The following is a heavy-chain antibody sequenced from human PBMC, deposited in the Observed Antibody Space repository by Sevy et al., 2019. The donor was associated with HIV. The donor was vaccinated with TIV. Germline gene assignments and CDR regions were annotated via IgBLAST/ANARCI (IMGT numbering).Heavy chain of an antibody. D-gene: IGHD3-3*01. V-gene: IGHV1-2*02. J-gene: IGHJ6*02. CDR3: ATLYTYYDFWSGSTLYGMDV. Sequence: ASVKVSCKASGYTFTGYYMHWVRQAPGQGLEWMGWINPNSGGTNYAQKFQGRVTMTRDTSISTAYMELSRLRSDDTAVYYWATLYTYYDFWSGSTLYGMDVWGQGTTVTVSS. CDR2: INPNSGGT. CDR1: GYTFTGYY.